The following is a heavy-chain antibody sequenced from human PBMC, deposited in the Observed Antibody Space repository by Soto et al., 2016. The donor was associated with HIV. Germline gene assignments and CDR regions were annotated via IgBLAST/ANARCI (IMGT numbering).Heavy chain of an antibody. CDR1: GYSVSSDYY. CDR3: AMDTSALVSFDY. CDR2: LYRSGRT. J-gene: IGHJ4*01. D-gene: IGHD3-22*01. Sequence: QIQLQESGPGLVKPSEALSLTCDVSGYSVSSDYYWGWIRQPPGKGLEWIGTLYRSGRTYYNPSLKSRVSISIDTSKNQFSLKLSSVTAADTAVYYCAMDTSALVSFDYVGPRNPGQSSP. V-gene: IGHV4-38-2*01.